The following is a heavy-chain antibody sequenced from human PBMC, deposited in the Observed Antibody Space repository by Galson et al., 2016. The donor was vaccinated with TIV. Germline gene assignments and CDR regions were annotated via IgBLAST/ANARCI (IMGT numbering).Heavy chain of an antibody. CDR1: RGTFNNFG. V-gene: IGHV1-69*05. J-gene: IGHJ4*02. CDR3: TRDHRDHADYYYFES. D-gene: IGHD4-17*01. CDR2: IIPIFPTP. Sequence: SVKVSCKASRGTFNNFGISWVRQAPGQGLEWMGEIIPIFPTPNYAQKFQARVTIATDESTSTAYMVVSSLTSDDTAIYYCTRDHRDHADYYYFESWGQGTLVTVSS.